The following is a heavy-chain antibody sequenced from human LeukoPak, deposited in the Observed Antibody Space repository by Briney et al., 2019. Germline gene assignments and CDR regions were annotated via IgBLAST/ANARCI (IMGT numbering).Heavy chain of an antibody. J-gene: IGHJ4*02. D-gene: IGHD6-19*01. CDR3: AKEGASGWYFVLDY. V-gene: IGHV3-7*01. Sequence: GGSLRLSCAASGFTFSSYWMSWVRQAPGKGLEWVANIKQDGSEKYYADSVKGRFTISRDNSKNTLYLQMNSLRAEDTAVYYCAKEGASGWYFVLDYWGQGTLVTVSS. CDR2: IKQDGSEK. CDR1: GFTFSSYW.